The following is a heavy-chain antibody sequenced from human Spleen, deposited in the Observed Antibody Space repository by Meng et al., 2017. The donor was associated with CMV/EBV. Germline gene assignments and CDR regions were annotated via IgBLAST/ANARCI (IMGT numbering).Heavy chain of an antibody. J-gene: IGHJ4*02. CDR2: ISDTGAVT. V-gene: IGHV3-23*01. Sequence: GESLKISCVVSGFTFSTYGMSWVRQAPGKGLEWVSSISDTGAVTHYAESVKGRFTISRDNSKDTLYLQMSSLRAEDTALYYCVKDMWHYDSSGPFDYWGQGTLVTVS. D-gene: IGHD3-22*01. CDR3: VKDMWHYDSSGPFDY. CDR1: GFTFSTYG.